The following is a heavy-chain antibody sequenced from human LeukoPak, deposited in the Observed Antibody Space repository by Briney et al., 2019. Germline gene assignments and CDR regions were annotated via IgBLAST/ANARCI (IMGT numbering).Heavy chain of an antibody. CDR2: ISSSGSTI. D-gene: IGHD2-15*01. V-gene: IGHV3-11*04. CDR3: ARDRVGGYYFDY. CDR1: GFTFSDYY. J-gene: IGHJ4*02. Sequence: GGSLTLACAASGFTFSDYYMSWIRQPPGKVLEWVSYISSSGSTIYYANSVKGGFTISRDNDKNSMYLQMNSLRAEDTAVYYCARDRVGGYYFDYWGQGTLVTVSS.